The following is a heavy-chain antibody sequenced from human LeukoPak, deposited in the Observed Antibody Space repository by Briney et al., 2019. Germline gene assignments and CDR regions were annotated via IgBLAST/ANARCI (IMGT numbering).Heavy chain of an antibody. J-gene: IGHJ3*02. CDR1: GYSISSGYF. D-gene: IGHD7-27*01. Sequence: SETLSLTCTVSGYSISSGYFWGWIRQPPGKGPEWIGSTNPRGSAYYNPSLKSRVTISLDTSKNQFSLKLNSVTAADTAVYYCARDERGTFDIWGRGTMVTVSS. CDR3: ARDERGTFDI. CDR2: TNPRGSA. V-gene: IGHV4-38-2*02.